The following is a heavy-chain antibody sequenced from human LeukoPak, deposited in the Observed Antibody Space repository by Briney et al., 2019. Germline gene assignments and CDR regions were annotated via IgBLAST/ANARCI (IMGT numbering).Heavy chain of an antibody. CDR2: IYYSGST. J-gene: IGHJ3*02. Sequence: SETLSLTCTVSGGSISSYYWSWFRQPPGKGLEWIGYIYYSGSTNYNPSLKSRVTISVDTSKNQFSLKLSSVTAADTAVYYCAGDSLSGGNAFDIWGQGTMVTVSS. D-gene: IGHD2-15*01. CDR3: AGDSLSGGNAFDI. CDR1: GGSISSYY. V-gene: IGHV4-59*01.